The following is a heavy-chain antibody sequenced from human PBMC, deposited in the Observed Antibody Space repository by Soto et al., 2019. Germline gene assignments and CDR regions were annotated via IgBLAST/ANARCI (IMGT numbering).Heavy chain of an antibody. D-gene: IGHD6-6*01. CDR1: GGSISSYY. J-gene: IGHJ6*02. CDR3: ARSSIARYYYYGMDV. CDR2: IYYSGST. V-gene: IGHV4-59*01. Sequence: PSETLSLTCTVSGGSISSYYWSWIRQPPGKGLEWIGYIYYSGSTNYNPSLKSRVTISVDTSKNQFSLKLSSVTAADTAVYYCARSSIARYYYYGMDVWGQGTTVTVS.